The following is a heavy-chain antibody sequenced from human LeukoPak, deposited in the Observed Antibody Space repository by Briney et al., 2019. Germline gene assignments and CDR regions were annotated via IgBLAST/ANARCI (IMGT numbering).Heavy chain of an antibody. Sequence: ASVKVSCKTSGYTFTDYYMHWVRQAPGQGLEWMGWIVPNSGGTNYAQKFQGRVTMTRDTSISTAYMELSRLGYDDTAVYYCAKVPMRRGAFDIWGQGTMVTVSS. CDR3: AKVPMRRGAFDI. J-gene: IGHJ3*02. D-gene: IGHD3-22*01. CDR1: GYTFTDYY. CDR2: IVPNSGGT. V-gene: IGHV1-2*02.